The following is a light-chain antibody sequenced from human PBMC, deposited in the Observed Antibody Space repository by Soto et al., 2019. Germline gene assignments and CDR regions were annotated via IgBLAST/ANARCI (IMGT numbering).Light chain of an antibody. J-gene: IGLJ3*02. Sequence: QSVLTQPASVSGSPGQSITISCTGTSSDVGGYNRVSWYQHHAGKGPKMLIFEVDNRPSGISDRFSGSKSGDTASLTISDLQAEDEADYYCVSYIESSLTHWVFGGGTKLTVL. CDR2: EVD. V-gene: IGLV2-14*01. CDR3: VSYIESSLTHWV. CDR1: SSDVGGYNR.